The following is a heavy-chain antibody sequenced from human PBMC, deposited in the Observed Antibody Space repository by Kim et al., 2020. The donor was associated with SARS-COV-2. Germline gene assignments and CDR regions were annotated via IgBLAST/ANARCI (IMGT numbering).Heavy chain of an antibody. CDR1: GFHFKDYG. CDR3: ARDGDYYYGSGSPPKYFHH. D-gene: IGHD3-10*01. V-gene: IGHV3-48*04. Sequence: VGSLRLSCAAYGFHFKDYGMNWVRQAPGKGLEWVSYISNDGSIALYADSVKGRFSISRDNAEESLYLQMNSLRAEDTAVYYYARDGDYYYGSGSPPKYFHHWGQGTLVTVSS. J-gene: IGHJ1*01. CDR2: ISNDGSIA.